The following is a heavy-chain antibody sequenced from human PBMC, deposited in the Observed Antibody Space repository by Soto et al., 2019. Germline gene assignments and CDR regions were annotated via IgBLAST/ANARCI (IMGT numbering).Heavy chain of an antibody. V-gene: IGHV4-39*01. D-gene: IGHD3-22*01. CDR1: GGSISTSNYN. CDR3: ARSVGSRGLDSSAYVY. J-gene: IGHJ4*02. CDR2: FYYGGNT. Sequence: PSETLSLTCTVSGGSISTSNYNWGWIRQSPGKGLEWIGTFYYGGNTYYNPSLQSRVTISADTSKNQFSLKVYSVTAADTAMFYCARSVGSRGLDSSAYVYWGQGTPVTVSS.